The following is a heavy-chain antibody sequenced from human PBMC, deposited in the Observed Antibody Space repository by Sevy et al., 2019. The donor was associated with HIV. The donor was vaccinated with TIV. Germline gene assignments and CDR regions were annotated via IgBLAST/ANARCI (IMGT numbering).Heavy chain of an antibody. Sequence: SETLSLTCAVYGGSFSGYYWSWIRQPPGKGLEWIGEINHRGSTNYNPSLKSRVTISVDTSKNQFSLKLSSVTATDTAVYYCARESDYDFWSGYSPAYYYGMDVWGQGTTVTVSS. CDR2: INHRGST. CDR3: ARESDYDFWSGYSPAYYYGMDV. D-gene: IGHD3-3*01. CDR1: GGSFSGYY. J-gene: IGHJ6*02. V-gene: IGHV4-34*01.